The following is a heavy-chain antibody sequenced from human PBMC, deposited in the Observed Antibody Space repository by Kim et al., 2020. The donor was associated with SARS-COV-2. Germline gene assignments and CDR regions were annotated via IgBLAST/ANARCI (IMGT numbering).Heavy chain of an antibody. V-gene: IGHV3-21*01. CDR1: GFTFSSYS. CDR2: ISSSSSYI. D-gene: IGHD6-13*01. Sequence: GGSLRLSCAASGFTFSSYSMNWVRQAPGKGLEWVSSISSSSSYIYYADSVKGRFTISRDNAKNSLYLQMNSLRAEDTAVYYCARGEAIAAAGTSHWGQGTLVTVSS. CDR3: ARGEAIAAAGTSH. J-gene: IGHJ4*02.